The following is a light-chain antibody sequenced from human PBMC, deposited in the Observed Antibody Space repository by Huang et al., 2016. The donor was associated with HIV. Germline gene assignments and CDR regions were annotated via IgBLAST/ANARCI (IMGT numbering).Light chain of an antibody. V-gene: IGKV1-NL1*01. CDR3: QQYSHTPLT. CDR1: QDIRNS. J-gene: IGKJ4*01. Sequence: DIQMNQSPSSLSASLGDRVNITCRASQDIRNSLVWYQQKPGKAPNLLVFAVSRLEDGVPARFSGSGSGTNYTLTISSLQPEGFATYYCQQYSHTPLTFGGGTKVEI. CDR2: AVS.